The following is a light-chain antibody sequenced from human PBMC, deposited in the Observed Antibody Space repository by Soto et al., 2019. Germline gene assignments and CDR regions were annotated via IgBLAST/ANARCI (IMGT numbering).Light chain of an antibody. V-gene: IGKV3-11*01. J-gene: IGKJ1*01. Sequence: EVVMTQSPATLSLSPGERATLSCRASQSVSSYLAWYQQKPGQAPRLLIYDASNWATGIPARFSGSGSGTDFTLTISSLEPEDFAVYYCXQRSNXPPWTFGQGTKVDIK. CDR1: QSVSSY. CDR2: DAS. CDR3: XQRSNXPPWT.